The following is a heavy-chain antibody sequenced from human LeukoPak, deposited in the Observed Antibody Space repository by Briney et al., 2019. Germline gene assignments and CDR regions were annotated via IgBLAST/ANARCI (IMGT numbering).Heavy chain of an antibody. V-gene: IGHV4-34*01. J-gene: IGHJ2*01. Sequence: KPSETLSLTCAVYGGSFRGYYWSGIRQPPGKGLEWIGEINHSGSTNYNPSLKSRVTISVDTSKNQFSLKLSSVTAADTAVYYCARGRYCSGGSCRAWYFDLWGRGTLVTVSS. CDR2: INHSGST. CDR3: ARGRYCSGGSCRAWYFDL. CDR1: GGSFRGYY. D-gene: IGHD2-15*01.